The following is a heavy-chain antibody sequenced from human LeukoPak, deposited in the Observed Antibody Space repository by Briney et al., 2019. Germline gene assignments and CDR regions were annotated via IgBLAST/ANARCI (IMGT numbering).Heavy chain of an antibody. CDR3: ARDRLAGTVQYYFDY. CDR1: GFTISSYW. CDR2: IKQDGSEK. D-gene: IGHD6-13*01. J-gene: IGHJ4*02. Sequence: PGGSLRLSCAASGFTISSYWMSWVRQAPGKGLEWVANIKQDGSEKYYVDSVKGRFTISRDNAKNSLYLQMNSLRAEDTAVYYCARDRLAGTVQYYFDYWGQGTLVTVSS. V-gene: IGHV3-7*01.